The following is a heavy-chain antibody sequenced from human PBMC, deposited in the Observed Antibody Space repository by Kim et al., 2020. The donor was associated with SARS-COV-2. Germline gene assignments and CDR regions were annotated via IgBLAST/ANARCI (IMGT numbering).Heavy chain of an antibody. CDR3: ATETSCRQY. CDR1: GFTFSNFW. D-gene: IGHD2-2*01. V-gene: IGHV3-7*01. Sequence: GGSLRLSCATSGFTFSNFWMSWVRQAPGKGLEWVANIKQDGSARYYVDSVKGRFTISRDNAKNSLYLQMNSLSAEDTAVYYCATETSCRQYWGQGTLVTVSS. J-gene: IGHJ4*02. CDR2: IKQDGSAR.